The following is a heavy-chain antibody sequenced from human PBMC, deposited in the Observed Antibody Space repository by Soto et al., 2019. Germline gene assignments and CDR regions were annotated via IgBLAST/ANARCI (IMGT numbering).Heavy chain of an antibody. CDR3: ARPAHLSDSSGYYLGY. CDR1: GYSFTSYW. Sequence: GESLKISCKGSGYSFTSYWIGWVRQMPGKGLEWMGIIYPGDSDTRYSPSFQGQVTISADKSISTAYLQWSSLKASDTAMYYCARPAHLSDSSGYYLGYWGQGTLVTVSS. D-gene: IGHD3-22*01. J-gene: IGHJ4*02. V-gene: IGHV5-51*01. CDR2: IYPGDSDT.